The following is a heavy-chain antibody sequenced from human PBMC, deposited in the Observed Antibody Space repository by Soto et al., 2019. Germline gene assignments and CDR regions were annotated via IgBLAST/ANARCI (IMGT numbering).Heavy chain of an antibody. J-gene: IGHJ4*02. CDR3: ARVDSSGYSFDY. Sequence: QVQLQESGPGLVKPSQTLSLTCTVSGGSISSGGYYWSWIRQHPGKGLEWIGYIYYSGSTYYNPSLKRRVTISVDTSKHQFSLKLSSVTAADTAVYYCARVDSSGYSFDYWGQGTLVTVSS. CDR2: IYYSGST. V-gene: IGHV4-31*03. D-gene: IGHD3-22*01. CDR1: GGSISSGGYY.